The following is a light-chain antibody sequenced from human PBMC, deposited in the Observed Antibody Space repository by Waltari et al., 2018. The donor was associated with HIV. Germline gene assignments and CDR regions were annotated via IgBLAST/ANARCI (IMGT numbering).Light chain of an antibody. CDR2: DDS. V-gene: IGLV3-21*02. Sequence: SYVLTQPPSVSVAPGQAARLTCGGNNIGTDSVHWFHQKPGQAPVLAVCDDSDRPSERFSGSISGNTATLTISTVEAGDEADYYCQVWDSTSDLRVVVGGGTELTVL. CDR3: QVWDSTSDLRVV. CDR1: NIGTDS. J-gene: IGLJ2*01.